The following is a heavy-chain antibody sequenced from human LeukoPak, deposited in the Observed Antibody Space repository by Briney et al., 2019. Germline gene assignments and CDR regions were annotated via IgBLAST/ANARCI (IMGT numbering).Heavy chain of an antibody. Sequence: GGSLRLSCAASGFTFSSYAMSWVRQAPGKGLEWVSAISGSGGSTYYADSVKVRFTVSRDNSKNTLYLQMNSLRAEDTAVYYCAKDQTMIVAFDYWGQGTLVTVSS. D-gene: IGHD3-22*01. CDR3: AKDQTMIVAFDY. CDR2: ISGSGGST. CDR1: GFTFSSYA. J-gene: IGHJ4*02. V-gene: IGHV3-23*01.